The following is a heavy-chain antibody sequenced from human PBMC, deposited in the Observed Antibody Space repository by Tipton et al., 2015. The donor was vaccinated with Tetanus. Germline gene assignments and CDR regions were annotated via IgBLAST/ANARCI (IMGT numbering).Heavy chain of an antibody. CDR2: IHYSGRT. Sequence: LRLSCTVSGESISSSSYYWGWIRQPPGKGLEWIAYIHYSGRTNYNPSLKSRVTILLDMSKNQLSLKLSSMTAADTAVYYCARHRAQWELLFWSQGALVTVSS. V-gene: IGHV4-61*05. J-gene: IGHJ4*02. CDR3: ARHRAQWELLF. CDR1: GESISSSSYY. D-gene: IGHD1-26*01.